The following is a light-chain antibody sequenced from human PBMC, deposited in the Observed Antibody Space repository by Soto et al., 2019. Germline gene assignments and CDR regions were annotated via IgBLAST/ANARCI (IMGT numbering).Light chain of an antibody. Sequence: QSVLTQPASVSGSPGQSITISCTGSISDFVDYTYVSWYQQHPGRAPKLMIYEVTYRPSGVSNRFSGSKSGNTASLTISGLQAEDEADYYCSSFTRSSTWVFGGGTKLTVL. CDR2: EVT. CDR3: SSFTRSSTWV. CDR1: ISDFVDYTY. V-gene: IGLV2-14*01. J-gene: IGLJ3*02.